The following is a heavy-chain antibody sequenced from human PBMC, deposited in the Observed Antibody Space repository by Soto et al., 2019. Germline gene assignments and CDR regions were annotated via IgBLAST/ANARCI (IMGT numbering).Heavy chain of an antibody. CDR3: ARDAPGRRGFDY. Sequence: GGSLRLSCAASGFTFSSYGMHWVRQAPGKGLEWVAGIWYDGSNKYYADSVKGRFTTSRDNSKNTLYLQMNSLGAEDTAVYYCARDAPGRRGFDYWGQGTLVTVSS. D-gene: IGHD3-10*01. V-gene: IGHV3-33*01. CDR1: GFTFSSYG. CDR2: IWYDGSNK. J-gene: IGHJ4*02.